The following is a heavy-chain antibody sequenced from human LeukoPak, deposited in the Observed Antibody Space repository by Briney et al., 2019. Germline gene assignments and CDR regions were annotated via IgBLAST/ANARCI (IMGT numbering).Heavy chain of an antibody. CDR3: ARDLGYGESTDY. D-gene: IGHD4-17*01. V-gene: IGHV1-46*01. J-gene: IGHJ4*02. CDR1: GYTFTSYY. CDR2: INPSGGST. Sequence: ASVKVSCKASGYTFTSYYMHWVRQAPGQGLEWMGIINPSGGSTSYAQKFQGRVTVTRDMSTSTVYMELSSLRSEDTAVYYCARDLGYGESTDYWGQGTLVTVSS.